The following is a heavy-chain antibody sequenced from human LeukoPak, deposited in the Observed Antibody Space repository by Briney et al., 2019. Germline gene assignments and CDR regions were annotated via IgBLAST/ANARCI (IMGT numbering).Heavy chain of an antibody. D-gene: IGHD3-22*01. CDR3: ARAGDSSGYSDY. V-gene: IGHV4-34*01. CDR1: GGSFSGYY. Sequence: SETLSLSCAVYGGSFSGYYWSWIRQPPGKGLEWIGEINHSGSTNYNPSLKSRVTISVDTSKNQFSLKLSSVTAADTAVYCCARAGDSSGYSDYWGQGTLVTVSS. CDR2: INHSGST. J-gene: IGHJ4*02.